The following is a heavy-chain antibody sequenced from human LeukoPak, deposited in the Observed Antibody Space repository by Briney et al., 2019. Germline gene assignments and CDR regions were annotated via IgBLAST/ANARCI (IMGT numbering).Heavy chain of an antibody. J-gene: IGHJ4*02. Sequence: GGSLRLSCAASGFTFDDYAMHWVRQAPGKGLEWVSLISGDGGSTYYADSVKGRFTISRDNSKNSLYLQMNSLRTEDTALYYCAKEDYYDSSGYYDYWGQGTLVTVSS. D-gene: IGHD3-22*01. V-gene: IGHV3-43*02. CDR1: GFTFDDYA. CDR2: ISGDGGST. CDR3: AKEDYYDSSGYYDY.